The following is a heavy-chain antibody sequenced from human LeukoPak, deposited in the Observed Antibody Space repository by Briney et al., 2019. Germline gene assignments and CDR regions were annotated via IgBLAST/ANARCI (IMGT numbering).Heavy chain of an antibody. D-gene: IGHD1-26*01. CDR1: GFTFSSYA. V-gene: IGHV3-23*01. CDR3: AGDDDHSGIGINC. CDR2: IRGSGSSGGCA. J-gene: IGHJ4*01. Sequence: GGSLRLSCAASGFTFSSYAMSWVRQAPGKGLEWVSVIRGSGSSGGCAVSVDCLMARFTLYCENSMNTLYLQMNSLGTADKTVYYCAGDDDHSGIGINCWGQGTLVTVSS.